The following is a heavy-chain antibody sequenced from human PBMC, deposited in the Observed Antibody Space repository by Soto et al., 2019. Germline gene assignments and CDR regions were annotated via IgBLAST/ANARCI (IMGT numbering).Heavy chain of an antibody. CDR3: ARPRIQLWFGGVDGMDV. CDR2: IYYSGST. Sequence: QLQLQESGPGLVKPSETLSLTCTVSGGSISSSSYYWGWIRQPPGKGLEWIGSIYYSGSTYYNPSLKSRVTISVDTSKNPFSLKLSSVTAADTAVYYCARPRIQLWFGGVDGMDVWGQGTTVTVSS. J-gene: IGHJ6*02. V-gene: IGHV4-39*01. CDR1: GGSISSSSYY. D-gene: IGHD5-18*01.